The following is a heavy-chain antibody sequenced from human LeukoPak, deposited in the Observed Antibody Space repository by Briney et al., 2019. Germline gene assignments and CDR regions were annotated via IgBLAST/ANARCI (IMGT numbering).Heavy chain of an antibody. CDR2: IYYSGST. CDR1: GGSISSSSYY. V-gene: IGHV4-39*07. Sequence: SETLSLTCTVSGGSISSSSYYWGWIRQPPGKGLEWIGSIYYSGSTYYNPSLKSRVPISVDTSKNQFSLQLRSVTAADTAVYYCARDRYYEPLDYWGQGTLVTVST. J-gene: IGHJ4*02. D-gene: IGHD3-22*01. CDR3: ARDRYYEPLDY.